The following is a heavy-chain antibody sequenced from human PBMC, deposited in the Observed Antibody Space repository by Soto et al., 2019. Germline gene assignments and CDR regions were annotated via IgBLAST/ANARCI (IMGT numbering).Heavy chain of an antibody. CDR2: ISSGAFTI. D-gene: IGHD2-15*01. V-gene: IGHV3-48*03. Sequence: VGSLSLSCTWSGFAFRGYDMNWVRQAPGKGLEWVAYISSGAFTIYYADSVRGRFTVSRDNAKNSLYLQMNSLRDEDAAVYYCARTSSIETGHYYGMDVWGQGPKVTVSS. CDR3: ARTSSIETGHYYGMDV. J-gene: IGHJ6*02. CDR1: GFAFRGYD.